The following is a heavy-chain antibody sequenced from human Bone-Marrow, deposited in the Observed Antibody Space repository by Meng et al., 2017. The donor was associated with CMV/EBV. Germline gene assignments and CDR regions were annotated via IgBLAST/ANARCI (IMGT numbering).Heavy chain of an antibody. Sequence: GSLRLSCTVSGGSIRSSSYYWGCIRQPPGKGLEWIGSIYFTGSTYYNPFLKSRVTISVDTSKNQFSLKLSSVTAADTAMYYCARVGTGYYGSGSYLYYFDYWGQGTLVTVSS. D-gene: IGHD3-10*01. CDR3: ARVGTGYYGSGSYLYYFDY. CDR2: IYFTGST. V-gene: IGHV4-39*07. J-gene: IGHJ4*02. CDR1: GGSIRSSSYY.